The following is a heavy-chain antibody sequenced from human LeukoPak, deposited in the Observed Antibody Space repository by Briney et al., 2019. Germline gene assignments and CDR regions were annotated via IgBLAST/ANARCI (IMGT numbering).Heavy chain of an antibody. Sequence: PGGSLRLSCAASGFTFSSYAMSWVRQAPGKGLEWVSAISGSGADTHYVDSVKGRFTISRDNSKNTLYLQMNSLRAEDTAVYYCAKDHRCTGGSCYSELDYWGQGTLVTVSS. V-gene: IGHV3-23*01. CDR3: AKDHRCTGGSCYSELDY. CDR2: ISGSGADT. J-gene: IGHJ4*02. CDR1: GFTFSSYA. D-gene: IGHD2-15*01.